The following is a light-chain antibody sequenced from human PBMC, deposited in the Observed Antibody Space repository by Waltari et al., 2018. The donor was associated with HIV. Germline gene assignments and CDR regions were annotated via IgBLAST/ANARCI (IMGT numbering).Light chain of an antibody. CDR2: WAS. J-gene: IGKJ1*01. V-gene: IGKV4-1*01. Sequence: DIVMIQSPESLAVSLGVRATINCKSSQSVLYKSHNRNYLAWYQQKAGQPPKLLFSWASARESGVPDRFRGSGSGTDFTLTIRSLQAEDVAVYYCQQYSTFPWTFGQGTKVEIK. CDR1: QSVLYKSHNRNY. CDR3: QQYSTFPWT.